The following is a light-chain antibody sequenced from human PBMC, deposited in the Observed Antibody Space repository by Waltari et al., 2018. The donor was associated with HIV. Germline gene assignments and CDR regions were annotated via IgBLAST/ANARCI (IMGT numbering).Light chain of an antibody. J-gene: IGKJ2*01. CDR1: QDIRSD. Sequence: AIRMTQSPSSLSASIGDRVTITCRASQDIRSDLAWYQQKPGKAPKLLISAASTPQSGVPSRFSGSRSGTDFTLTISWLQSEDFATYYCQQYYGYPPYTFGQGTKLEIK. CDR2: AAS. V-gene: IGKV1-8*01. CDR3: QQYYGYPPYT.